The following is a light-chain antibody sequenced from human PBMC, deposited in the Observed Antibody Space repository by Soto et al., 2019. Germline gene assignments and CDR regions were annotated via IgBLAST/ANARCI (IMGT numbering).Light chain of an antibody. CDR1: QSVSSIY. CDR3: QQYDSWPFT. CDR2: GAS. J-gene: IGKJ3*01. Sequence: EIVLTQSPGTLSLSPGERATLSCRASQSVSSIYFAWYQQKPGQAPRLLIYGASTRATGIPVRFSGSGSGTEFTLTITSLQSEDFAVYYCQQYDSWPFTFGPGTKVDIK. V-gene: IGKV3-15*01.